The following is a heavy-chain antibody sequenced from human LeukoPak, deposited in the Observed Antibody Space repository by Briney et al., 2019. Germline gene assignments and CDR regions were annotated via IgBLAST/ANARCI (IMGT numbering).Heavy chain of an antibody. CDR1: GGTFSSYA. Sequence: SVKVSCKASGGTFSSYAISWVRQAPGQVLEWMGRIIPIFGIANYAQKFQGRVTITADKSTSTAYMELSSLRSEDTAVYYCARDPPIRGITGTPNVYYGMVVWGQGTTVTVSS. CDR3: ARDPPIRGITGTPNVYYGMVV. V-gene: IGHV1-69*04. CDR2: IIPIFGIA. J-gene: IGHJ6*02. D-gene: IGHD1-7*01.